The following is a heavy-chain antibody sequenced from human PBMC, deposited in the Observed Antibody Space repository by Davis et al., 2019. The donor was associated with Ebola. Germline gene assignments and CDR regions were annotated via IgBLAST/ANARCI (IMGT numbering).Heavy chain of an antibody. CDR3: ARSKYGFYFDY. V-gene: IGHV4-59*08. D-gene: IGHD2/OR15-2a*01. CDR1: GVSVSNYY. CDR2: IYDTATT. Sequence: PSETLSLTCTVSGVSVSNYYWIWIRQPPGKGLEWIGYIYDTATTNYNPSLKSRVTISVDTSKNQFSLKVTSVTAADTAVDYCARSKYGFYFDYWGLGTLVTVSS. J-gene: IGHJ4*02.